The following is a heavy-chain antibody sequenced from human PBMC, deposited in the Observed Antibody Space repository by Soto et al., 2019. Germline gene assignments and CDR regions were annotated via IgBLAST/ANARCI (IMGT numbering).Heavy chain of an antibody. D-gene: IGHD5-12*01. CDR3: AKGGWLDS. Sequence: EVPVLESGGGLVQPGGSLRLSCAASAFTFSNYVMSWVRQAPGKGLEWVSVIDSSGGNTYYADSVKGRFTISRDNSMNALYLQMNSLRVEDTAVYYCAKGGWLDSWGQGTLVTVSS. CDR1: AFTFSNYV. V-gene: IGHV3-23*01. CDR2: IDSSGGNT. J-gene: IGHJ4*02.